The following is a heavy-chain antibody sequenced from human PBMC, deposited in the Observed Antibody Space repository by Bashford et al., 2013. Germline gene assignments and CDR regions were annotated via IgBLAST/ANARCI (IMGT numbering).Heavy chain of an antibody. CDR1: GFTFTSYA. D-gene: IGHD3-22*01. Sequence: GGSLRLSCAASGFTFTSYAMSWVRQAPGKGLEWVSAISSSGGNTYYTDSVKGRFTISRDNSKNTLYLQLNSLRAEDTAIYYCAKRVVTTSFRYFDYWGQGTLVTVSS. V-gene: IGHV3-23*01. J-gene: IGHJ4*02. CDR3: AKRVVTTSFRYFDY. CDR2: ISSSGGNT.